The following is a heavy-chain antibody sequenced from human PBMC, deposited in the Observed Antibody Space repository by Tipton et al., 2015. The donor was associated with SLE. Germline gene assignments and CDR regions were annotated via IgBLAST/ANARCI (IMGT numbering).Heavy chain of an antibody. D-gene: IGHD2-2*01. Sequence: TLSLTCIVSGGSITTRSYYWGWIRQPPGKGLEWIASISYSGATYYNPSLKSRVIISLDTSRNHFSLKLTSVTAADTAVYYCASGRCSSTSCYVAPYGLDVWGQGTTVTVSS. V-gene: IGHV4-39*07. CDR2: ISYSGAT. CDR3: ASGRCSSTSCYVAPYGLDV. CDR1: GGSITTRSYY. J-gene: IGHJ6*02.